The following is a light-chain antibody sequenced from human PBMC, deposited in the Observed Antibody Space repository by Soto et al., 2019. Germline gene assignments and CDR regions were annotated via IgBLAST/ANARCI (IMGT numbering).Light chain of an antibody. Sequence: EIVMTQSPATLSVSPGERATLSCRASQSVSGNLAWYQQKPGQAPRLLIYGASTRATGIPARFSGSGSGTYFTLTISRLQSEDFAVYYCQQYNNWPLTFGQGTKVEIK. CDR2: GAS. J-gene: IGKJ1*01. CDR1: QSVSGN. V-gene: IGKV3-15*01. CDR3: QQYNNWPLT.